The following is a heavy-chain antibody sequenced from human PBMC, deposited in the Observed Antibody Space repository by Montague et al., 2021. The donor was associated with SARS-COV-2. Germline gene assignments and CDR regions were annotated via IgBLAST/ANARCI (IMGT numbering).Heavy chain of an antibody. D-gene: IGHD3-16*01. CDR2: IYHSGST. V-gene: IGHV4-34*01. J-gene: IGHJ4*02. CDR3: ARTFDVFMHDN. CDR1: GGSFSGYY. Sequence: SETLSLTCAVYGGSFSGYYWSWIRQSPGKGLEWIGQIYHSGSTNYNPSLKSRVTMSVDTSKNQFSLNLNSMTAADTAIYYCARTFDVFMHDNWGQGTLVTVSS.